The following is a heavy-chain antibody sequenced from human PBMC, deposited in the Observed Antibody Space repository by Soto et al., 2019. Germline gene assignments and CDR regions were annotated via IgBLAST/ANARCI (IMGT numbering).Heavy chain of an antibody. J-gene: IGHJ4*02. CDR1: GYTFTSYG. Sequence: QVQLVQSGAEVKKPGASVKVSCKASGYTFTSYGISWVRQAPGQGLEWMGGISAYNGNTNYAQKLQGRVTMTTDTSTSAAYMQLRSLRSDDTAVYYCARGGYYYDSSGPRVFDYWGQGTLVTVSS. CDR2: ISAYNGNT. CDR3: ARGGYYYDSSGPRVFDY. D-gene: IGHD3-22*01. V-gene: IGHV1-18*01.